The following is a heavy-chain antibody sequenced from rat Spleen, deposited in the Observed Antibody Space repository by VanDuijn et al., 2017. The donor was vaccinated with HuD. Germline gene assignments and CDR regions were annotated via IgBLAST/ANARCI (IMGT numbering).Heavy chain of an antibody. V-gene: IGHV5-31*01. CDR2: ITHIGATS. D-gene: IGHD1-11*01. CDR3: ARGPNYGSYPDYFDY. J-gene: IGHJ2*01. Sequence: EVHLVESGGGLVQPGGSLKLSCVASGFTFNNYWMTWIRQAPGKGLEWVATITHIGATSYYPDSVKGRFTISREDGRSTLYLQMNSLRSEDTATYYCARGPNYGSYPDYFDYWGQGVMVTVSS. CDR1: GFTFNNYW.